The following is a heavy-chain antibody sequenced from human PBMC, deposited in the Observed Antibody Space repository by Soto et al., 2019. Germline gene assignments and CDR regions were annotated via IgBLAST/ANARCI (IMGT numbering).Heavy chain of an antibody. CDR3: AGARGRSSGWGAYYYYGLDV. V-gene: IGHV4-34*01. D-gene: IGHD6-19*01. CDR1: GGSFSGYY. J-gene: IGHJ6*02. CDR2: INHGGST. Sequence: SETLSLTCAVYGGSFSGYYWTWIRQPPGKGLEWIGQINHGGSTIYNPSLKSRVTMSIDTSKNQFSLRLTSVTAADTAVYYCAGARGRSSGWGAYYYYGLDVWGQGTTVTVSS.